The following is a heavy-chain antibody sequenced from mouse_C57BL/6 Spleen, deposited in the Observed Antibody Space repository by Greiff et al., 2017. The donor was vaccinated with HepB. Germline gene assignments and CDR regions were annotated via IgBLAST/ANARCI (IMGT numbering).Heavy chain of an antibody. CDR2: INPNNGGT. V-gene: IGHV1-26*01. D-gene: IGHD2-2*01. Sequence: EVQLQQSGPELVKPGASVKISCKASGYTFTDYYMNWVKQSHGKSLEWIGDINPNNGGTSYNQKFKGKATLTVDKSSSTAYMELRSLTSEDSAVYYCAREGIYYGNDGFYAMDYWGQRTSVTVSS. J-gene: IGHJ4*01. CDR3: AREGIYYGNDGFYAMDY. CDR1: GYTFTDYY.